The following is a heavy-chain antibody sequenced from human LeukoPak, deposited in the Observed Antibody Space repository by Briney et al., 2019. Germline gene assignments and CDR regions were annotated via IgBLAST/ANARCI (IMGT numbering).Heavy chain of an antibody. CDR1: GFSFSTYS. CDR3: AKCFVPLGESLYWFDY. CDR2: ISSSSGLI. J-gene: IGHJ4*02. D-gene: IGHD3-16*01. Sequence: GGSLRLSCAASGFSFSTYSMHWVRQAPGKGLEWVSYISSSSGLIYYADSVKGRFTISRDNSKNTVYLQMNGLRLEDTAVYYCAKCFVPLGESLYWFDYWGQGTPVTVSS. V-gene: IGHV3-48*01.